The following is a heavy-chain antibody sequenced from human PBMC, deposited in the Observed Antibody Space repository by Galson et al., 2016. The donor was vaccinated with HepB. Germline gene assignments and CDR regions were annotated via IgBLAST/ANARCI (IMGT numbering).Heavy chain of an antibody. V-gene: IGHV3-30*03. CDR3: ARDCSSATCWPWGYNWFDP. CDR2: ISNDGSNK. J-gene: IGHJ5*02. CDR1: GFTFSSYG. D-gene: IGHD2-2*01. Sequence: SLRLSCAASGFTFSSYGMHWARQAPGKGLEWVAVISNDGSNKYYADFVKGRFTISRDNSKNTLFLQMNSLRAEDTAVYYCARDCSSATCWPWGYNWFDPWGQGTLVTVSS.